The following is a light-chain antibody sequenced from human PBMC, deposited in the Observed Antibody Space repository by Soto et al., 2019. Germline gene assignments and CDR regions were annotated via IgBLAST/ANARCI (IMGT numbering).Light chain of an antibody. J-gene: IGLJ1*01. Sequence: QSLVTRPPSASGTPGQRVTISCSGTTSNIGSNLVSWYQQLPGTAPNLLIHTNNKRPSGVPDRFTGSKSGTSASLAISGLQSEDEADYFCAVWDDSLAIYVFGTATKLTVL. CDR1: TSNIGSNL. CDR3: AVWDDSLAIYV. CDR2: TNN. V-gene: IGLV1-44*01.